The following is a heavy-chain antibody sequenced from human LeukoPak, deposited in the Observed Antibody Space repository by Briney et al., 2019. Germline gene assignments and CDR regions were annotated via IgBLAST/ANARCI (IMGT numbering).Heavy chain of an antibody. D-gene: IGHD5-12*01. V-gene: IGHV4-38-2*02. J-gene: IGHJ4*02. CDR1: GFTVSGNY. CDR3: ARDRSGYGDFDS. Sequence: PGGSLRLSCAVSGFTVSGNYMSWVRQAPGKGLEWIGNIDHAGSPYYNPSLRSRVTISVDTSNNQFSLKLSSVTAPDTAVYYCARDRSGYGDFDSWGQGTLVTVSS. CDR2: IDHAGSP.